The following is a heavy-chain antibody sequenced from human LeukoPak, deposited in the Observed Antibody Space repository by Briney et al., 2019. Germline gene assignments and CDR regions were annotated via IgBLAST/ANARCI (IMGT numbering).Heavy chain of an antibody. Sequence: GGSLRLSCVGSGFTFRSHAMSWVRQAPEKGLEFVSGIYENGGTTYYADSVKGRFTISRDNSKNTLYLQMNSLRAEDTAVYYCARDRYSSGWRNYFDYWGQGTLVTVSS. CDR1: GFTFRSHA. J-gene: IGHJ4*02. CDR3: ARDRYSSGWRNYFDY. CDR2: IYENGGTT. V-gene: IGHV3-23*01. D-gene: IGHD6-19*01.